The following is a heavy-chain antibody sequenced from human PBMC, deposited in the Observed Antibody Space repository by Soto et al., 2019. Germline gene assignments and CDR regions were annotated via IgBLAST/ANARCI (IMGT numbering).Heavy chain of an antibody. CDR3: ARERYCSSTSCPDYYYYGMDV. D-gene: IGHD2-2*01. CDR2: IIPIFGTA. CDR1: GGTFSSYA. Sequence: GASVKVSCTASGGTFSSYAISWVRQAPGQGLEWMGGIIPIFGTANYAQKFQGRVTITADESTSTAYMELSSLRSEDTAVYYCARERYCSSTSCPDYYYYGMDVWGQGTTVTVSS. J-gene: IGHJ6*02. V-gene: IGHV1-69*13.